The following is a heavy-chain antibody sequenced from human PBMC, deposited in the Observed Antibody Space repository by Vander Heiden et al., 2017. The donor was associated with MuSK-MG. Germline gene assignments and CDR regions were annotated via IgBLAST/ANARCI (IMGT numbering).Heavy chain of an antibody. CDR3: ARDYVSTGGQYAASDS. V-gene: IGHV3-7*01. CDR2: IKQDGSEM. CDR1: GFSFRNYY. J-gene: IGHJ4*02. D-gene: IGHD2-8*02. Sequence: EVYLVESGGGLVQPGGSLRLSCVASGFSFRNYYMSWVRQTPGKGLEWVANIKQDGSEMHYVDSVKGRFTISRDNAKNSLSLQMNSLRAEETGVYYCARDYVSTGGQYAASDSWGQGTLVTVSS.